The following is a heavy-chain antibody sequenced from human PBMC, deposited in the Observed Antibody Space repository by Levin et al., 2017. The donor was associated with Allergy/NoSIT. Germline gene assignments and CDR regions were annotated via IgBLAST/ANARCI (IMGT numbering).Heavy chain of an antibody. Sequence: SETLSLTCAVYGGSFSGYYWSWIRQPPGKGLEWIGEINHSGSTNYNPSLKSRVTISVDTSKNQFSLKLSSVTAADTAVYYCARSGWGMSFRNWFDPWGQGTLVTVSS. D-gene: IGHD3-16*01. CDR2: INHSGST. CDR1: GGSFSGYY. CDR3: ARSGWGMSFRNWFDP. J-gene: IGHJ5*02. V-gene: IGHV4-34*01.